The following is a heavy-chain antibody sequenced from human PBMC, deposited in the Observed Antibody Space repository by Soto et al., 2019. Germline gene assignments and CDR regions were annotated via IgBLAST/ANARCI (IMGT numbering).Heavy chain of an antibody. V-gene: IGHV3-23*01. CDR2: ISGSGGST. J-gene: IGHJ4*02. D-gene: IGHD3-3*01. Sequence: PGGSLRLSCAASGFTFNTYAMSWVRQAPGKGLEWVSGISGSGGSTLYTDSVKGRFTISRDNSKDTLFLQMNSLRAEDTAMYYCAKDRGPTPHRSYYDFWSGYSHWGQGTLVTVSS. CDR3: AKDRGPTPHRSYYDFWSGYSH. CDR1: GFTFNTYA.